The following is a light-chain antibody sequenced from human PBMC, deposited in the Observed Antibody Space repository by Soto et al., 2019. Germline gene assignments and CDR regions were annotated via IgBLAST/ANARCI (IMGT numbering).Light chain of an antibody. CDR3: QHYTTYSEA. CDR2: KAS. V-gene: IGKV1-5*03. Sequence: DIQMTQSPSTLSGSVGDRVTITCRASQTISSWLAWYQQKPGKAPKLLIYKASTLKSGVPSRFSGSGSGTEFTRTISSLQPDDFATYYCQHYTTYSEAFGHGTKG. J-gene: IGKJ1*01. CDR1: QTISSW.